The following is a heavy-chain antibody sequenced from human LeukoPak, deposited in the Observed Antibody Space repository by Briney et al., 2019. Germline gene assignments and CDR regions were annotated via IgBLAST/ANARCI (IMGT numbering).Heavy chain of an antibody. CDR1: GGSISSSSYY. CDR3: ARRHYYDSSGYYYYFDY. V-gene: IGHV4-39*01. D-gene: IGHD3-22*01. Sequence: SETLSLTCTVSGGSISSSSYYWGWIRQPPGKGLEWTGSIYYSGSTYYNPSLKSRVTISVDTSKNQFSLKLSSVTAADTAVYYCARRHYYDSSGYYYYFDYWGQGTLVTVSS. J-gene: IGHJ4*02. CDR2: IYYSGST.